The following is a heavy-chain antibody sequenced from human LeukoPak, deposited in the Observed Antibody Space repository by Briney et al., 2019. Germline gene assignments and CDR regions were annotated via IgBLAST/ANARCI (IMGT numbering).Heavy chain of an antibody. D-gene: IGHD6-13*01. Sequence: GGSLRLSCAASGFTFSSYAMSWVRQAPGKGLEWVSAISGSGGSTYYADSVKGRFTISRGNSKNTLYLQMNSLRAEDTAVYYCAILPGYSSSWYEVDYWGQGTLVTVSS. CDR2: ISGSGGST. V-gene: IGHV3-23*01. CDR3: AILPGYSSSWYEVDY. J-gene: IGHJ4*02. CDR1: GFTFSSYA.